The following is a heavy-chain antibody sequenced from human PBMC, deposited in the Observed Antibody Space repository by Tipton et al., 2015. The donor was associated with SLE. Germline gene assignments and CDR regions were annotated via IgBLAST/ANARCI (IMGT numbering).Heavy chain of an antibody. CDR1: GYTFTNYG. J-gene: IGHJ3*01. CDR3: ARLKSGSQRRGYDL. V-gene: IGHV1-18*01. Sequence: QVQLVQSGAEVKKPGASVKVSCKASGYTFTNYGISWVRQAPGQGLEWMGWISTYNGNTNYAQKLQGRVTITGDTSISTVYMELSSLRSEDTAVYYCARLKSGSQRRGYDLWGQGTMVTVSS. D-gene: IGHD1-26*01. CDR2: ISTYNGNT.